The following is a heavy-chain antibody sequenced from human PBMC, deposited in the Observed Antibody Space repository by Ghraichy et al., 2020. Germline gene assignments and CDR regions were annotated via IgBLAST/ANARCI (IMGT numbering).Heavy chain of an antibody. CDR2: ISYSGSA. D-gene: IGHD4-17*01. CDR3: ARSLPGLDSGDS. V-gene: IGHV4-59*01. J-gene: IGHJ4*02. CDR1: GGSISIDH. Sequence: SETLSLTCTVSGGSISIDHWSWIRQPPGKGLEWIGYISYSGSASYSPSLKSRVTISLDTSKNQFSLKLTSVTAADTAVYYCARSLPGLDSGDSWGQGTLVTVSS.